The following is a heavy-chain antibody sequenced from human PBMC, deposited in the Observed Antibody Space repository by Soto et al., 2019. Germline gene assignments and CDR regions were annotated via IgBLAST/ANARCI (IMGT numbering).Heavy chain of an antibody. D-gene: IGHD3-9*01. Sequence: ASVKVSCKASGYTFTGYYMHWVRQAPGQGLEWMGWINPNSGGTNYAQKFQGWVTMTRDTSISTAYMELSRLRSDDTAVYYCARQNYDILTGYYSLDQHNYYYYYYGMDVWGQGTTVTVSS. CDR1: GYTFTGYY. J-gene: IGHJ6*02. V-gene: IGHV1-2*04. CDR3: ARQNYDILTGYYSLDQHNYYYYYYGMDV. CDR2: INPNSGGT.